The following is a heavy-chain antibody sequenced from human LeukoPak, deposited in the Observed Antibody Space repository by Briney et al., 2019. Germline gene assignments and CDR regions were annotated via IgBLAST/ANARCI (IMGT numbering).Heavy chain of an antibody. CDR2: IYSGGST. CDR3: AITVTVYYYGMDV. CDR1: GFTVSSNY. V-gene: IGHV3-66*01. Sequence: PGGSLRLSCAASGFTVSSNYMSWVRQAPGKGLEWVSVIYSGGSTYYADSVKGRFTISRDNSKNTLYLQMNSLRAEDTAVYYCAITVTVYYYGMDVRGQGTTVTVSS. J-gene: IGHJ6*02. D-gene: IGHD4-17*01.